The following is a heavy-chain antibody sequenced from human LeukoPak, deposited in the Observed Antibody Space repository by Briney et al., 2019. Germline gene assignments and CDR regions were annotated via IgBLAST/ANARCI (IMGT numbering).Heavy chain of an antibody. D-gene: IGHD1-1*01. CDR2: INPNNGVT. CDR3: ARAPKTGPNMWYFDY. CDR1: GYTFNDNY. Sequence: ASVKASCKASGYTFNDNYIHWVRQAPGLGVQLLGLINPNNGVTDYARNFQGRVIMTRDTSISTVYMELSGLKSDDTAVYYCARAPKTGPNMWYFDYWGQGTLVTVSS. V-gene: IGHV1-2*02. J-gene: IGHJ4*02.